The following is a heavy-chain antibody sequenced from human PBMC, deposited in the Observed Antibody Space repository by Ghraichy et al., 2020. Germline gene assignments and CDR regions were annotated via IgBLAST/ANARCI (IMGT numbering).Heavy chain of an antibody. Sequence: EGSLRLSCAASGFTFSSYSMNWVRQAPGKGLEWVSSISSSSSYIYYADSVKGRFTISRDNAKNSLYLQMNSLRAEDTAVYYCARATHYYAIPPAEIPDYWGQGTLVTVSS. D-gene: IGHD3-22*01. J-gene: IGHJ4*02. CDR1: GFTFSSYS. CDR2: ISSSSSYI. CDR3: ARATHYYAIPPAEIPDY. V-gene: IGHV3-21*01.